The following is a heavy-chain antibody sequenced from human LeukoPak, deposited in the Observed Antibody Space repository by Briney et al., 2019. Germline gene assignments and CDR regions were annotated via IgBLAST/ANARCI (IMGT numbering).Heavy chain of an antibody. CDR1: GGSISSSGYY. CDR2: IYSSGST. D-gene: IGHD3-10*01. Sequence: SETLPLTCTVSGGSISSSGYYWAWIRQPPGKGLEWIGCIYSSGSTYYNPSLMSRVTISVDTSKSQFSLKLSSVTAADTAVYYCARLGGSGDTFDIWGQGTMVTVSS. CDR3: ARLGGSGDTFDI. V-gene: IGHV4-39*01. J-gene: IGHJ3*02.